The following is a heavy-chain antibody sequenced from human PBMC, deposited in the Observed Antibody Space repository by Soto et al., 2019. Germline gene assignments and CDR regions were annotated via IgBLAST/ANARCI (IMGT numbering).Heavy chain of an antibody. J-gene: IGHJ4*02. Sequence: GALRLSCAASGFTFSSYGMHWVRQAPGKGLEWVAVISYDGSNKYYADSVKGRFTISRDNSKNTLYLQMNSLRAEDTAVYYCAKVARAYCGGDCRYYFDYWGQGTLVTVSS. CDR2: ISYDGSNK. V-gene: IGHV3-30*18. D-gene: IGHD2-21*02. CDR3: AKVARAYCGGDCRYYFDY. CDR1: GFTFSSYG.